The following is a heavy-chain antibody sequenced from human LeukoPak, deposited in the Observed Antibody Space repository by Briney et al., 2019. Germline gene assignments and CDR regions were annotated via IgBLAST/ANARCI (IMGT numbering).Heavy chain of an antibody. CDR1: GFTVSSNS. CDR2: IYSDNT. Sequence: GGSLRLSCTVSGFTVSSNSMSWVRQAPGKGLEWVSFIYSDNTHYSDSVEGRFTISRDNSKNTLYLQMNSLSAEDTAVYYCARPAGSYSHPYDYWGQGTLVTVSS. V-gene: IGHV3-53*01. D-gene: IGHD3-22*01. J-gene: IGHJ4*02. CDR3: ARPAGSYSHPYDY.